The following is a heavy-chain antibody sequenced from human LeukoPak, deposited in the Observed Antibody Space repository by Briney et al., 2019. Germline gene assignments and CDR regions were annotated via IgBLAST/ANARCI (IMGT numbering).Heavy chain of an antibody. D-gene: IGHD4-17*01. CDR1: GYTLTDHY. CDR3: AKSELYGVVDY. J-gene: IGHJ4*02. CDR2: INHNSGGT. Sequence: ASVKVSCKASGYTLTDHYMHWVRQAPGQGLEWMGWINHNSGGTNYAQKFQGRVTMTRDTSISTAYMELSRLRSDDTAVYYCAKSELYGVVDYWGQGTLVTVSS. V-gene: IGHV1-2*02.